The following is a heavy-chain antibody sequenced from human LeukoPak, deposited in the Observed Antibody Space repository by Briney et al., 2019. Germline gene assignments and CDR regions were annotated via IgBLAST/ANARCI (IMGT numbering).Heavy chain of an antibody. D-gene: IGHD4-17*01. J-gene: IGHJ4*02. Sequence: GGSLRLSCAASGFTFSGSAIHWVRQASGKGLEWVGRIGSKVNSYATAYAASVKGRFTISRDDSKNTAYLQMSSLNTEDTAVYYCTTKAVTTTGFDYWGQGTLVTVSP. CDR1: GFTFSGSA. CDR3: TTKAVTTTGFDY. CDR2: IGSKVNSYAT. V-gene: IGHV3-73*01.